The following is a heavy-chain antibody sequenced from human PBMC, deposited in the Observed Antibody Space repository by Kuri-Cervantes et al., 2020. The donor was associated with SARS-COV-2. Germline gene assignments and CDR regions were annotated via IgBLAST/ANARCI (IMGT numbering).Heavy chain of an antibody. Sequence: SETLSLTCAVYGGSFSDYYWSWVRQPPGKGLEWIGEINHSGNTNYDPSLKSRVTISIDTSKNQFSLKLSSVTAADTAVYYCAGTTAAGTDYWGQGTLVTVSS. CDR1: GGSFSDYY. CDR2: INHSGNT. CDR3: AGTTAAGTDY. V-gene: IGHV4-34*01. D-gene: IGHD6-13*01. J-gene: IGHJ4*02.